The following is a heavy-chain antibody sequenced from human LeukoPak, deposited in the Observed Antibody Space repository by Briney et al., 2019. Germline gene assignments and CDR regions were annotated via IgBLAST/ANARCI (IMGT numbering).Heavy chain of an antibody. CDR1: GLTFSSYA. D-gene: IGHD5-12*01. CDR2: ISYDGSNK. J-gene: IGHJ4*02. V-gene: IGHV3-30*04. CDR3: ASGYDPLGS. Sequence: GGSLRLSCAASGLTFSSYAMHWVRQAPGKGLEWVAVISYDGSNKYYADSVKGRFTISRDNSKNTLYLQMNSVRAEDTAVYYCASGYDPLGSWGQGTLVTVSS.